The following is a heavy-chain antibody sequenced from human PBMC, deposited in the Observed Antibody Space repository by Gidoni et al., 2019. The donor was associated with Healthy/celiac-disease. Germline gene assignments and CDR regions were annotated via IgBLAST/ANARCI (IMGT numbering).Heavy chain of an antibody. CDR2: ISPGDSDT. CDR1: GYSFTSYW. Sequence: EVQLVQSGAEVKKPGESLKIYCKGSGYSFTSYWIGWVRQMPGKGLEWMGIISPGDSDTRYSPSFQGQVTISADKSISTAYLQWSSLKASDTAMYYCARLLGYCSSTSCSAFDYWGQGTLVTVSS. D-gene: IGHD2-2*01. V-gene: IGHV5-51*01. J-gene: IGHJ4*02. CDR3: ARLLGYCSSTSCSAFDY.